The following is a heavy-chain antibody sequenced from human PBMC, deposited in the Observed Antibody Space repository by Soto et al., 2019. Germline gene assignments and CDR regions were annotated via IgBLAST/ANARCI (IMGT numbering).Heavy chain of an antibody. CDR3: ARGPYYYDSSAYPDD. V-gene: IGHV3-21*01. J-gene: IGHJ4*02. D-gene: IGHD3-22*01. CDR1: GFTFSTYS. Sequence: GGSLRLSCAASGFTFSTYSMNWVRQAPGKGLEWVSSISSSSNYIYYADSMKGRFTISRDNAKNSLYLQMNSLRAEDTAVYYCARGPYYYDSSAYPDDWGQVTLVTVAS. CDR2: ISSSSNYI.